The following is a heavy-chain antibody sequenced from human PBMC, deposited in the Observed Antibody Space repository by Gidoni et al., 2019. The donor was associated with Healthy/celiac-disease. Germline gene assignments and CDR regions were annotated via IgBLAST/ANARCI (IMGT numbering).Heavy chain of an antibody. D-gene: IGHD2-15*01. CDR3: AREPGCSGGSCYSGFDY. Sequence: QVQLQQWGAGLLKPSETLSLTCAVYGGSFSGYYWSWIRQPPGKGLEWIGEINHSGSTNDNPSLKIRVTISVDTSKNQFSLKLSSVPAADTAVYYCAREPGCSGGSCYSGFDYWGQGTLVTVSS. CDR2: INHSGST. J-gene: IGHJ4*02. V-gene: IGHV4-34*01. CDR1: GGSFSGYY.